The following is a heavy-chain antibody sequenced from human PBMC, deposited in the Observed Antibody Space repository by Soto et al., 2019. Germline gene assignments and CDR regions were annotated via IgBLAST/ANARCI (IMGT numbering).Heavy chain of an antibody. Sequence: APVKVSCKASGYTFTGYYMHWVRKAPGQGLEWMGWINPNSGGTNYAQKFQGRVTMTTDTSTSTAYMELRRLRSDDTAVYYCAIYDFWSGSDAFDIWGKGTMVTV. CDR3: AIYDFWSGSDAFDI. J-gene: IGHJ3*02. V-gene: IGHV1-2*02. CDR1: GYTFTGYY. D-gene: IGHD3-3*01. CDR2: INPNSGGT.